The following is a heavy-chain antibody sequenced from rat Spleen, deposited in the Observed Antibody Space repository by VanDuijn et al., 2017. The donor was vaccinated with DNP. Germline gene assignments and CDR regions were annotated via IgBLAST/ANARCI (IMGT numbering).Heavy chain of an antibody. Sequence: EVQLVESGGDLVQPGRSLKLSCAASGFTFSNYYMAWVRQAPKKGLEWVASISTSGGSTYYRDSVKGRFTVSRDNAKSTLYLQMDSLRSEDTATYYCARHEELRGYYFDYWGQGVMVTVSS. CDR2: ISTSGGST. D-gene: IGHD1-11*01. CDR3: ARHEELRGYYFDY. V-gene: IGHV5S23*01. J-gene: IGHJ2*01. CDR1: GFTFSNYY.